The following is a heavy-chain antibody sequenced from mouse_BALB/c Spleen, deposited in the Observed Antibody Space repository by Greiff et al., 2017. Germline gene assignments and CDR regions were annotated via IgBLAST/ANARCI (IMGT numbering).Heavy chain of an antibody. V-gene: IGHV5-4*02. CDR1: GFTFSDYY. CDR3: ARAGSFAY. Sequence: EVKLVESGGGLVKPGGSLKLSCAASGFTFSDYYMYWVRQTPEKRLEWVATISDGGSYTYYPDSVKGRFTFSRDNAKNNLYLQMSSLKSEDTAMYYCARAGSFAYWGQGTLVTVSA. CDR2: ISDGGSYT. J-gene: IGHJ3*01.